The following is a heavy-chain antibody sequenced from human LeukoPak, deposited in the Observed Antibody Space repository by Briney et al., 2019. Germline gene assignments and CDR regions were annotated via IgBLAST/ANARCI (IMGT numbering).Heavy chain of an antibody. V-gene: IGHV3-23*01. CDR3: AKGIYSSGWSYFDY. D-gene: IGHD6-19*01. Sequence: GGSLRLSCAASGFTFSNSAMSWVRQAPGKGLEWVSTLSGSGITTYYADSVKGRFTISRDNSKDTLYLQMNSLRAEDTAVYYCAKGIYSSGWSYFDYWGHGTLVTVSS. J-gene: IGHJ4*01. CDR2: LSGSGITT. CDR1: GFTFSNSA.